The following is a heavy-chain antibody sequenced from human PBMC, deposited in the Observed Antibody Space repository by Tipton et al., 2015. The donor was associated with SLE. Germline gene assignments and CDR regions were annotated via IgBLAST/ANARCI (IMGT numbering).Heavy chain of an antibody. D-gene: IGHD3-10*02. Sequence: SLRLSCSTSGFTFSKHTMNWVRQAPGKGLEWISTIRSTGSFIFHKDSVKGRFTISRDNAKNSLYLQMNSLRVEDTALYYCARGMWNVHIDVWGKGTMVTVSS. CDR2: IRSTGSFI. CDR1: GFTFSKHT. V-gene: IGHV3-21*06. J-gene: IGHJ6*03. CDR3: ARGMWNVHIDV.